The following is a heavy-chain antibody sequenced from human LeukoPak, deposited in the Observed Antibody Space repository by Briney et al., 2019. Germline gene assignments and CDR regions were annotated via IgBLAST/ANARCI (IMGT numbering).Heavy chain of an antibody. CDR2: IYPRDSRT. J-gene: IGHJ4*02. CDR1: GYCFSSYW. CDR3: ARHLSDITSSPNY. Sequence: GESLQISCKGSGYCFSSYWIAWVRQLPGKGLEWMGVIYPRDSRTTYSPSFQDQVTISADKSISTAYLQWTSLKASDTAMYYCARHLSDITSSPNYWGPGTLVTVSS. V-gene: IGHV5-51*01. D-gene: IGHD2-2*01.